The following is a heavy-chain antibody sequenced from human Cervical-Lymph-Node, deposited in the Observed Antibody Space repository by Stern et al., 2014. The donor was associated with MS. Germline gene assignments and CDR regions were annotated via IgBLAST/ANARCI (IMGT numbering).Heavy chain of an antibody. CDR1: RFTFSRYA. CDR3: AKFATRDWYIEGWFDP. J-gene: IGHJ5*02. Sequence: EVQLVQSGGGLVQPGGSLRLSCVASRFTFSRYAMTWVRQAPGKGLEWVSTIRNNGGLTYYSDSVKGRFTISRDNARATVFLQMNSLSAEDTATYYCAKFATRDWYIEGWFDPWGQGTLVTVS. CDR2: IRNNGGLT. V-gene: IGHV3-23*04. D-gene: IGHD3-9*01.